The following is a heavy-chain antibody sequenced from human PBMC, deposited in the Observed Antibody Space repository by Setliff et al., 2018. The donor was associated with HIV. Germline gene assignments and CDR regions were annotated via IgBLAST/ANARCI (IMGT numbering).Heavy chain of an antibody. V-gene: IGHV3-48*02. Sequence: GESLKISCKGSGYSFTSYWIGWVRQMPGKGLEWLSYISGSDGTVLYADSVKGRFSVSRDNAENSLSLQMNGLRDDDTAVYFCATSSPPDDYGDLGGIDHWGQGTLVTVSS. CDR2: ISGSDGTV. D-gene: IGHD4-17*01. J-gene: IGHJ4*02. CDR3: ATSSPPDDYGDLGGIDH. CDR1: GYSFTSYW.